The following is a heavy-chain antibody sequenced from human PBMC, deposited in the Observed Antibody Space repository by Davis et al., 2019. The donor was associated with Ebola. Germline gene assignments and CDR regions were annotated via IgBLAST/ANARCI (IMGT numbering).Heavy chain of an antibody. D-gene: IGHD1-26*01. Sequence: GGSLTLSCAASGLLLRNYVMSWVRQAPGKGLEWVSTLGTSADTYYADSVKGRFTISRDNSKNTLYLQMNGLRVEDTAIYYCAKDTSNIWFDIWGQGTNVTVSS. V-gene: IGHV3-23*01. CDR2: LGTSADT. CDR1: GLLLRNYV. J-gene: IGHJ3*02. CDR3: AKDTSNIWFDI.